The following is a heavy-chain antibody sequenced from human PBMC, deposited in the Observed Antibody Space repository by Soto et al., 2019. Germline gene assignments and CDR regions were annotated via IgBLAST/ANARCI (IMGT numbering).Heavy chain of an antibody. CDR1: GFSFSGYA. J-gene: IGHJ4*02. CDR2: TGASGRTT. Sequence: EVQLLESGGVLVQPGGSLRLSCADSGFSFSGYAMTWVRQAPGKGLEWVSTTGASGRTTYYADSVKGRFTVSRDNSKNTLDLQMSSLRADDTAVYYCATVHNTSRSFDYWGQGTLVTVSS. V-gene: IGHV3-23*01. D-gene: IGHD1-20*01. CDR3: ATVHNTSRSFDY.